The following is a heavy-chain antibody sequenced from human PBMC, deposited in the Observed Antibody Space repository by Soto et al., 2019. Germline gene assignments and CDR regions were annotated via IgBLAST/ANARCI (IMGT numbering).Heavy chain of an antibody. V-gene: IGHV4-31*03. CDR1: GGSISSGGYY. CDR3: ARSNAGIQLWFSAFDY. D-gene: IGHD5-18*01. Sequence: TLSLTCTVSGGSISSGGYYWSWIRQHPGKGLEWIGYIYYSGSTYYNPSLKSRVTISVDTSKNQFSLKLSSVTAADTAVYYCARSNAGIQLWFSAFDYWGQGXLVTVYS. J-gene: IGHJ4*02. CDR2: IYYSGST.